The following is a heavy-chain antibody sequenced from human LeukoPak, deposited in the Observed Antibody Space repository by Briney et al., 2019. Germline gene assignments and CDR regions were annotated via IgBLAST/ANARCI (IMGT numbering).Heavy chain of an antibody. V-gene: IGHV4-59*01. CDR2: IYYSGST. CDR3: ARDSRSRKSYGLDS. D-gene: IGHD5-18*01. CDR1: GGSISSYY. Sequence: PSETLSLTCTVSGGSISSYYWTWIRQPPGKGLEWIGYIYYSGSTNFNPSLKSRLTMSVDPSKNQFSMKLTSVTAADTAMYFCARDSRSRKSYGLDSWGLGTLVTVSS. J-gene: IGHJ4*02.